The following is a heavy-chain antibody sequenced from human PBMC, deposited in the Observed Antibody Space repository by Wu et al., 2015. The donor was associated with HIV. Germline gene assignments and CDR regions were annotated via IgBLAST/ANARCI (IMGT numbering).Heavy chain of an antibody. CDR1: GNTFNA. J-gene: IGHJ1*01. CDR3: TKDYGIVGSTLPEYFQH. CDR2: INPNSGGS. V-gene: IGHV1-2*02. D-gene: IGHD1-26*01. Sequence: QVQLVQSGAEVKKPGSSVKISCRASGNTFNAINWVRQAPGQGLEWMGWINPNSGGSKSPQKFQGRVTMTRDTSVSTVYLELTRLKFDDTAIYYCTKDYGIVGSTLPEYFQHWGQGTLVTVSS.